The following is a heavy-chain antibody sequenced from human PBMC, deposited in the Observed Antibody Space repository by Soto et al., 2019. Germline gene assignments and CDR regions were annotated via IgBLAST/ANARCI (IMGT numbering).Heavy chain of an antibody. CDR1: GYTFTYYG. CDR2: ISTYNGNT. J-gene: IGHJ4*02. CDR3: ARDFGSYGYEY. V-gene: IGHV1-18*04. Sequence: ASVKVSCKASGYTFTYYGISWVRQAPGQGLEWMGWISTYNGNTDYAQKFQGRVTLTTETYTTTAYMELRSLRSDDTAVYYCARDFGSYGYEYWGQGTQVTVSS. D-gene: IGHD5-18*01.